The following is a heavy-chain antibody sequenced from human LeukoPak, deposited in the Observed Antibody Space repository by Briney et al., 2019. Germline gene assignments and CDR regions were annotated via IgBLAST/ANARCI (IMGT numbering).Heavy chain of an antibody. D-gene: IGHD5-24*01. V-gene: IGHV1-69*06. CDR1: GGTFSSYA. CDR3: ARGEIGYNSFDY. CDR2: IIPIFGTA. J-gene: IGHJ4*02. Sequence: SVRVSCKASGGTFSSYAISWVRQAPGQGLEWMGRIIPIFGTANYAQKFQGRVTITADKSTSTGYMELSSLRSEDTAVYYCARGEIGYNSFDYGGEGTLVTVS.